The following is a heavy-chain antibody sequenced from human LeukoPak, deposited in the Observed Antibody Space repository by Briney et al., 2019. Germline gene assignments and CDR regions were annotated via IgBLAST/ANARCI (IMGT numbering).Heavy chain of an antibody. CDR2: IYYSGST. Sequence: PSETLSLTCTVSGGSISSYYWSWIRQPPGKGLEWIGYIYYSGSTNYNPSLKSRVTISVDTSKNQFSLKLSSVTAADTAVYYCARVGGSSWFYWGQGTLVTVSS. CDR1: GGSISSYY. J-gene: IGHJ4*02. CDR3: ARVGGSSWFY. V-gene: IGHV4-59*12. D-gene: IGHD6-13*01.